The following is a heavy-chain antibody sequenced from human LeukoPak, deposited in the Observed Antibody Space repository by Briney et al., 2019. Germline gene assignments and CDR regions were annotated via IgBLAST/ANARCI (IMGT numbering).Heavy chain of an antibody. CDR1: GFTFDDYA. J-gene: IGHJ4*02. CDR2: ISWNSGSI. V-gene: IGHV3-9*03. D-gene: IGHD4-17*01. CDR3: ARGYGDYGFDY. Sequence: GGSLRLSCAASGFTFDDYAMHWVRQAPGKGLEWVSGISWNSGSIGYADSVKGRFTISRDNAKNSLYLQMNSLRAEDMALYYYARGYGDYGFDYWGQGTLVTVSS.